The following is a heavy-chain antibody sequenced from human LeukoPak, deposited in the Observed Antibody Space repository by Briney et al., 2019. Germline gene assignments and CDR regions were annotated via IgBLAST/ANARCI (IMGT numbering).Heavy chain of an antibody. J-gene: IGHJ4*02. V-gene: IGHV3-69-1*02. D-gene: IGHD3-22*01. Sequence: GGSLRLSCAASGFTFSSHSMNWVRQAPGKGLEWVSSITSSSYIYYADSVKGRFTISRDNAKNSLYLQMNSLRAEDTAVYYCARDGIVYYYDSSGYYGFDYWGQGTLVTVSS. CDR1: GFTFSSHS. CDR2: ITSSSYI. CDR3: ARDGIVYYYDSSGYYGFDY.